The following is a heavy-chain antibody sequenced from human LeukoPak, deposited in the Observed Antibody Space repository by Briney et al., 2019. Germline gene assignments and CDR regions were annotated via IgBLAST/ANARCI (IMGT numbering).Heavy chain of an antibody. CDR1: GFTFSTYA. Sequence: GGSLRLSCAASGFTFSTYAMSWVRQAPGKGLEWVSSIINSGATTFYADSVKGRFTITRDNSKNTVYLQMNSLRAEDTAVYYCARDSETETGWYYYGMDVWGQGTTVTVSS. V-gene: IGHV3-23*01. CDR2: IINSGATT. CDR3: ARDSETETGWYYYGMDV. D-gene: IGHD1-1*01. J-gene: IGHJ6*02.